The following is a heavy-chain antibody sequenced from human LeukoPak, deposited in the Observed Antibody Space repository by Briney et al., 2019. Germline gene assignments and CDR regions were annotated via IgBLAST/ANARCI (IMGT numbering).Heavy chain of an antibody. CDR3: ARPYYHDSSGYYNY. CDR1: GYRFTSYW. J-gene: IGHJ4*02. CDR2: IYPTDSDT. D-gene: IGHD3-22*01. Sequence: GESLKISCKGSGYRFTSYWIAWVRQMPGKGLEWMGIIYPTDSDTRYSPSFQGQVTISVDKSISTAYLQWSSLKASDTAMYYCARPYYHDSSGYYNYWGQGTLVTVSS. V-gene: IGHV5-51*01.